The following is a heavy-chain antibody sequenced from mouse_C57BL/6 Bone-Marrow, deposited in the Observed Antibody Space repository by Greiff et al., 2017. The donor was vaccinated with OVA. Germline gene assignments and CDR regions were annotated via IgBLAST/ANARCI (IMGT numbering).Heavy chain of an antibody. CDR2: ISGGGGNT. CDR1: GFTFSSYT. D-gene: IGHD2-4*01. Sequence: EVQGVESGGGLVKPGGSLKLSCAASGFTFSSYTMSWVRQTPEKRLEWVATISGGGGNTYYPDSVKGRFTISRDNAKNTLYLQMSSLRSEDTALYYCARQSYDYSYFDYWGQGTTLTVSS. CDR3: ARQSYDYSYFDY. J-gene: IGHJ2*01. V-gene: IGHV5-9*01.